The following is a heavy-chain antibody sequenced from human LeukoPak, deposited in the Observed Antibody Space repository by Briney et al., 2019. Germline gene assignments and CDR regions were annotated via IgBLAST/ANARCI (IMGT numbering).Heavy chain of an antibody. Sequence: KAGGSQRLSCAASGFTFSSYTMNWFRQAPGNGLDWVSSISSGSSYIYYADSVKGRFTISRDNARNSLDLQMNSLKVEDTAVFYCARDAGDCSGGTCYGMDVWGQGTTVTVSS. CDR3: ARDAGDCSGGTCYGMDV. J-gene: IGHJ6*02. CDR2: ISSGSSYI. D-gene: IGHD2-15*01. V-gene: IGHV3-21*01. CDR1: GFTFSSYT.